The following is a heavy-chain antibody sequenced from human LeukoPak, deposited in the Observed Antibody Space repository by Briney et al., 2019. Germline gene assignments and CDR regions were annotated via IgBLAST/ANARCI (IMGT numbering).Heavy chain of an antibody. CDR1: GGSISSYY. V-gene: IGHV4-59*08. CDR3: ARGIEGVLNSYYFDY. CDR2: IYYSGST. Sequence: PSETLSLTCTVFGGSISSYYWSWIRQPPGKGLEWIGYIYYSGSTNYNPSLKSRVTISVDTSKNQFSLKLSSVTAADTAVYYCARGIEGVLNSYYFDYWGQGTLVTVSS. D-gene: IGHD1-26*01. J-gene: IGHJ4*02.